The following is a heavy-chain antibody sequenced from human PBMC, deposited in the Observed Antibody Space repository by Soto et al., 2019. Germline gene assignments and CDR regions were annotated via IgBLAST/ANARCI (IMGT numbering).Heavy chain of an antibody. Sequence: GASVEVSWEACGYTFTGYFMDWVRQAPGQGLEWMGWINPNSGGTNYAQKFQGWVTMTRDTSISTAYMELSRLRSDDTAVYYCARATGYCSSTSCYALFPFDYWGQGTLVTVSS. CDR3: ARATGYCSSTSCYALFPFDY. V-gene: IGHV1-2*04. CDR1: GYTFTGYF. CDR2: INPNSGGT. J-gene: IGHJ4*02. D-gene: IGHD2-2*01.